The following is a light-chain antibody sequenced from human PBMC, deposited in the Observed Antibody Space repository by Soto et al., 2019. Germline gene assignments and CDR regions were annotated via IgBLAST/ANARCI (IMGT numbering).Light chain of an antibody. CDR2: DTS. V-gene: IGKV3-15*01. CDR1: QNINSN. J-gene: IGKJ4*01. Sequence: EIVMTQSPATLSVSPGERATLYCRASQNINSNLAWYQQKPGQAPRLLIYDTSARATGIPARFSGSGSGTEFTLTISSLQSEDFAVYYCQQYNNWPLTFGGGTKVEIK. CDR3: QQYNNWPLT.